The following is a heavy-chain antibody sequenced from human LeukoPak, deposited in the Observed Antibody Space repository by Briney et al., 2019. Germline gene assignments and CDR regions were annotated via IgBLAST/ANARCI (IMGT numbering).Heavy chain of an antibody. CDR2: INPNSGGT. V-gene: IGHV1-2*06. CDR1: GYTFTGYY. Sequence: GASVKVSCKASGYTFTGYYMHWVRQAPGQGLEWMGRINPNSGGTNYARKFQGRVTMTRDTSISTAYMELSRLRSDDTAVYYCARAWSGSYETPYWGQGTLVTVSS. D-gene: IGHD1-26*01. J-gene: IGHJ4*02. CDR3: ARAWSGSYETPY.